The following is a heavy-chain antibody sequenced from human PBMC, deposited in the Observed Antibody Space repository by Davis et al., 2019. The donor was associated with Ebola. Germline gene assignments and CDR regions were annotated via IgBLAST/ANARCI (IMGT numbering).Heavy chain of an antibody. CDR3: ATGWGELLGDY. CDR2: VSGSGGST. D-gene: IGHD1-26*01. CDR1: GFTFSSYV. V-gene: IGHV3-23*01. Sequence: PGGSLRLSCAASGFTFSSYVMSWVRQAPGKGLEWVSAVSGSGGSTYYADSVKGRFTISRDNSKNTLYLQMNSLRSDDTAVYYCATGWGELLGDYWGQGTLVTVSS. J-gene: IGHJ4*02.